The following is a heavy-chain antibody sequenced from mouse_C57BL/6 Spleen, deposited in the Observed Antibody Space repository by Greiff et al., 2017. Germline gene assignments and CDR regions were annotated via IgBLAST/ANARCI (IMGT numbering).Heavy chain of an antibody. CDR3: ARNDYYGSSYAMDY. J-gene: IGHJ4*01. D-gene: IGHD1-1*01. CDR2: IWTGGGT. CDR1: GFSLTSYA. V-gene: IGHV2-9-1*01. Sequence: QVQLQQSGPGLVAPSQSLSITCTVSGFSLTSYAISWVRQPPGKGLEWLGVIWTGGGTNYNSALKSRLSISKDNSKSQVFLKMNSLQTDDTARYYCARNDYYGSSYAMDYWGQGTSVTVSS.